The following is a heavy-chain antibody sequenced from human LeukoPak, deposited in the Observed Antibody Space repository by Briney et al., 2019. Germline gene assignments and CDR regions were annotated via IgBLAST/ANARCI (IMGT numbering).Heavy chain of an antibody. V-gene: IGHV3-21*01. J-gene: IGHJ4*02. CDR2: ISSDSSYI. CDR3: ARDGSGYSDPVDY. Sequence: GGSLRLSCAASGFTFSDYTMTWVRQAPGRGLEWVASISSDSSYIDYADSVKGRFTISRDNAKNSLFLQMNSLRAEDSAVYYCARDGSGYSDPVDYWGQGTLVTVSS. D-gene: IGHD3-22*01. CDR1: GFTFSDYT.